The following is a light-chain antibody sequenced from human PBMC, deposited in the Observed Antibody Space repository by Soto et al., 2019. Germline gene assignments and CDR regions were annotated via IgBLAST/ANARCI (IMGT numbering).Light chain of an antibody. Sequence: EIVLTQSPGTLSLSPGERATLSCRASQSVSTNQLAWYQQKPGQAPRLLIYGASSRATGIADRFSGSGSGTDFTLTISRLEPEDFAVYYCQQRSIFGQGTRLEIK. J-gene: IGKJ5*01. V-gene: IGKV3D-20*02. CDR1: QSVSTNQ. CDR2: GAS. CDR3: QQRSI.